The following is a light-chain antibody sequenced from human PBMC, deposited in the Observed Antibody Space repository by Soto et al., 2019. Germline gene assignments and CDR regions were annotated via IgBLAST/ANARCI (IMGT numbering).Light chain of an antibody. CDR1: QSIRFY. V-gene: IGKV1-39*01. CDR3: QQSYSTPAWT. J-gene: IGKJ1*01. Sequence: DIQMTQSPSTLSASVGYRFTITCRASQSIRFYLNWYQQKPVKAPKLLIYTASNVQSGVPSRISGSGSGTDFTLTIRSLQPEDFATYYCQQSYSTPAWTFGQGTRVDIK. CDR2: TAS.